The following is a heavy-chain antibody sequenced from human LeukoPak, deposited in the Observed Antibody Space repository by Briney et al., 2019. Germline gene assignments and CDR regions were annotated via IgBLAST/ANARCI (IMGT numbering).Heavy chain of an antibody. V-gene: IGHV3-9*01. CDR2: ISWNSGSI. D-gene: IGHD6-13*01. CDR3: AKDRGSSSWYRYFDY. CDR1: GFTFDDYA. J-gene: IGHJ4*02. Sequence: GGSLRLSCAASGFTFDDYAMHWVRQAPGKGLEWVSGISWNSGSIGYADSVKGRFTISRDNAKNPLYLQMNSLRAEDTALYYYAKDRGSSSWYRYFDYWGQGTLVTVSS.